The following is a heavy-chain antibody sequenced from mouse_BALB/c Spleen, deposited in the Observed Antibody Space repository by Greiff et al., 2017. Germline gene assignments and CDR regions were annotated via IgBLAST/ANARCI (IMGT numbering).Heavy chain of an antibody. CDR2: ISYSGST. V-gene: IGHV3-2*02. Sequence: EVQGVESGPGLVKPSQSLSLTCTVTGYSITSDYAWNWIRQFPGNKLEWMGYISYSGSTSYNPSLKSRISITRDTSKNQFFLQLNSVTTEDTATYYCARRKASYDYDDYWGQGTTLTVSS. CDR3: ARRKASYDYDDY. CDR1: GYSITSDYA. J-gene: IGHJ2*01. D-gene: IGHD2-4*01.